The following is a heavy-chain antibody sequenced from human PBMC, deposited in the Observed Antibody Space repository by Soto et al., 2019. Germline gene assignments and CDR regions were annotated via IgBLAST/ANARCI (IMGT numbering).Heavy chain of an antibody. D-gene: IGHD6-25*01. V-gene: IGHV4-61*03. CDR2: IYYSGST. J-gene: IGHJ4*02. CDR1: GGSVSSANYY. Sequence: SETLSLTCAVSGGSVSSANYYWSWIRQPPGKGLEWIGYIYYSGSTNYNPSLTSRVTISRDTSKNHFSLKLSSVTAADTAICCCARASGGYNDHGFDYWGRGTLVTVSS. CDR3: ARASGGYNDHGFDY.